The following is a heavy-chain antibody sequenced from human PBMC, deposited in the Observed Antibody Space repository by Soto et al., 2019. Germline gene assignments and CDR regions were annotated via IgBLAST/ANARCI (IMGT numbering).Heavy chain of an antibody. D-gene: IGHD4-17*01. CDR1: GLTFSSYS. J-gene: IGHJ4*02. CDR3: ARYRFADYAFDS. Sequence: PGGSLRLSCAASGLTFSSYSMSWVRQAPGKGLEWVANIKQDGSDKHYGDSVEGRFTISRDNAKNSLYLQMNSLIVEDTATYYCARYRFADYAFDSWGQGTPVTVSS. V-gene: IGHV3-7*04. CDR2: IKQDGSDK.